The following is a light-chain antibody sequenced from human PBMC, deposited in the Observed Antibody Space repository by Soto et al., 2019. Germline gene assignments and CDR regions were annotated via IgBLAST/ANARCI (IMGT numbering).Light chain of an antibody. CDR3: QQLNSYPLT. CDR2: AAS. J-gene: IGKJ4*01. CDR1: QGISSY. V-gene: IGKV1-9*01. Sequence: IQLTQSPSSLSASVGDRVTITCRASQGISSYLAWYQQKPGKAPKLLIYAASTLQSGVPPRFSGSGSGTDFTLTISSLQPEDFATYYCQQLNSYPLTFGGGTKVDIK.